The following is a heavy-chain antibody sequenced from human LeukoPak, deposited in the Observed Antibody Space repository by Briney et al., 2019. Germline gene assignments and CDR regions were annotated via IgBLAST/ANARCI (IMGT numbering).Heavy chain of an antibody. V-gene: IGHV3-7*02. CDR1: GFTFSNYW. J-gene: IGHJ4*02. CDR3: ASHFGSGYFDY. Sequence: PGGSLRLSCATSGFTFSNYWMSWVRQAPGKGLEWVANIKHDGSQKYYLDSVKGRFTISRDNAKNSLYLQMNSLRAEDTAVYYCASHFGSGYFDYWGQGTLVTVSP. D-gene: IGHD3-10*01. CDR2: IKHDGSQK.